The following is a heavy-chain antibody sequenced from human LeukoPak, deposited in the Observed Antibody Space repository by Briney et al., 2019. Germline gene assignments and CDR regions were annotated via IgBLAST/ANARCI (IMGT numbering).Heavy chain of an antibody. J-gene: IGHJ6*03. CDR1: GGSFSGFY. D-gene: IGHD1-26*01. CDR3: ARVVWEVLYYMDV. Sequence: PSETLSLTCAVYGGSFSGFYWSWIRQPPEQGLEWIGEIDHTGGTSYNPSLKSRVIISLDTSKNQFSLKLSSVTAADTAVYYCARVVWEVLYYMDVWGKGTTVTVSS. CDR2: IDHTGGT. V-gene: IGHV4-34*01.